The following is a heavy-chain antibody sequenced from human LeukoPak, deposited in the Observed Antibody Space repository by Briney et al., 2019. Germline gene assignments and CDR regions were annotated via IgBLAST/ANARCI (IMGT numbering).Heavy chain of an antibody. V-gene: IGHV3-21*01. CDR1: GFTFSSYS. Sequence: VGSLRLSCAASGFTFSSYSMNWVRQAPGKGLEWVSSISSSSSYIYYADSVKGRFTISRDNAKNSLYLQMNSLRAEDTAVYYCARATAYSIAAFDYWGQGTLVTVSS. CDR2: ISSSSSYI. J-gene: IGHJ4*02. D-gene: IGHD6-13*01. CDR3: ARATAYSIAAFDY.